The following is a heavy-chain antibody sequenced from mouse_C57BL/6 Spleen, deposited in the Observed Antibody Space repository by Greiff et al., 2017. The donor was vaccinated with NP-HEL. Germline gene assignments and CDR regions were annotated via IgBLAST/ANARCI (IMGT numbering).Heavy chain of an antibody. D-gene: IGHD2-10*02. CDR1: GFTFSDYG. CDR3: AGGYGPWFAY. Sequence: EVQLVESGGGLVKPGGSLKLSCAASGFTFSDYGMHWVRQAPEKGLEWVAYISSGSSTIYYADTVKGRFTISRDNAKNTLFLQMTSLRSEDTAMYYCAGGYGPWFAYWGQGTLVTVSA. V-gene: IGHV5-17*01. J-gene: IGHJ3*01. CDR2: ISSGSSTI.